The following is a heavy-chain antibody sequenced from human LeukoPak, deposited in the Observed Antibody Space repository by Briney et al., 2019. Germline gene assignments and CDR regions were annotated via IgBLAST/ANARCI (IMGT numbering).Heavy chain of an antibody. J-gene: IGHJ6*02. D-gene: IGHD6-13*01. CDR1: GGSISSYY. V-gene: IGHV4-59*12. CDR3: ARSVGVGSSWAYYYYYGMDV. CDR2: IYYSGST. Sequence: SETLSLTCTVSGGSISSYYWSWIRQPPGKGLEWIGYIYYSGSTNYNPSLKSRVTISVDTSKNQFSLKLSSVTAADTAVYYCARSVGVGSSWAYYYYYGMDVWGQGTTVTVSS.